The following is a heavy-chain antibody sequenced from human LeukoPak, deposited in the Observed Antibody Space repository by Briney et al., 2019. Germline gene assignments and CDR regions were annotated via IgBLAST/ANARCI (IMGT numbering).Heavy chain of an antibody. CDR1: GFTFSSYG. D-gene: IGHD3-22*01. V-gene: IGHV3-33*06. CDR2: IWYDGSNK. Sequence: GRSLRLSCAASGFTFSSYGMHWVRQAPGKGLEWVAVIWYDGSNKYYADSVKGRFTISRDNSKNTLYLQMNSLRAEDTAVYYCAKAAREGGYYTYFDYWGQGTLVTVSS. CDR3: AKAAREGGYYTYFDY. J-gene: IGHJ4*02.